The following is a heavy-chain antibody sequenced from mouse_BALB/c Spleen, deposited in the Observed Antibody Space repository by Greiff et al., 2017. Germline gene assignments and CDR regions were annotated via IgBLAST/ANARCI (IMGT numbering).Heavy chain of an antibody. D-gene: IGHD3-2*01. Sequence: VQLKESGPDLVKPGASVKVSCKASGYSFTDYNMYWVQQSHGKSLEWIGYIDPYNGGTCYNQKFKGKATLTVDKSSSTAFMQLNSLTSEDSAVYYCAREDSSGQYYFDYWGQGTTLTVSS. CDR3: AREDSSGQYYFDY. CDR2: IDPYNGGT. J-gene: IGHJ2*01. V-gene: IGHV1S135*01. CDR1: GYSFTDYN.